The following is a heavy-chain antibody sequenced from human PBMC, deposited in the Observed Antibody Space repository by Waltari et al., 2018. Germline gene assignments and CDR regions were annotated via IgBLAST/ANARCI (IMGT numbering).Heavy chain of an antibody. CDR3: ARGGTIVGATASLAFDI. D-gene: IGHD1-26*01. J-gene: IGHJ3*02. CDR1: GGTFSSYA. CDR2: IIPICGTA. Sequence: QVQLVQSGAEVKKPGSSVKVSCKASGGTFSSYAISWVRQAPGQGLEWMGWIIPICGTANYAQKVQGRVTITADESTSTAYMELSSLRSEDTAVYYCARGGTIVGATASLAFDIWGQGTMVTVSS. V-gene: IGHV1-69*01.